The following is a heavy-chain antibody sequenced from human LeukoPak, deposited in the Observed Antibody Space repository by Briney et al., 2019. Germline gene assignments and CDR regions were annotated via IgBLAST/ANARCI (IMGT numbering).Heavy chain of an antibody. D-gene: IGHD3-3*01. CDR3: AKYRPMAGLEY. Sequence: PGGSLRDSCAASGFTFSSCWMSWVRQAPGKGLEWLANIKEDGGEKYYVDSVKGRFTISRDNAKNSLYLQMNSLRDKDTAVYYCAKYRPMAGLEYWGQGTMVTVSS. CDR2: IKEDGGEK. V-gene: IGHV3-7*01. J-gene: IGHJ1*01. CDR1: GFTFSSCW.